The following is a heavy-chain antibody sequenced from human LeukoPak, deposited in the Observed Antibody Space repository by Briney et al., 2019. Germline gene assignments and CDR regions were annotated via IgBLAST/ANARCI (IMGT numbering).Heavy chain of an antibody. J-gene: IGHJ5*02. CDR1: GGSISSGGYY. CDR3: ARGPLGYCSSTSCYSFHP. CDR2: IYYSGST. V-gene: IGHV4-31*03. D-gene: IGHD2-2*01. Sequence: PSQTLSLTCTVSGGSISSGGYYWSWIRQHPGKGLEWIGYIYYSGSTYYNPSLKSRVTISVDTSKNQFSLKLSSVTAADTAVYYCARGPLGYCSSTSCYSFHPWGQGTLVTVSS.